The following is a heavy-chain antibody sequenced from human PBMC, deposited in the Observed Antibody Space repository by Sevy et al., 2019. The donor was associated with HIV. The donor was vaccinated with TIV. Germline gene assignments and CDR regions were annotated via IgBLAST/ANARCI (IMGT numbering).Heavy chain of an antibody. J-gene: IGHJ6*02. CDR1: GGTFSSYA. CDR3: AGGGQWAPRRNYYYGMDV. Sequence: ASVKVSCKASGGTFSSYAISWVRQAPGQGLEWMGGIIPIFGTANYAQKFQGRVTITADESTRTAYMELSSLRSEDTAVYYCAGGGQWAPRRNYYYGMDVWGQGTTVTVSS. CDR2: IIPIFGTA. V-gene: IGHV1-69*13. D-gene: IGHD6-19*01.